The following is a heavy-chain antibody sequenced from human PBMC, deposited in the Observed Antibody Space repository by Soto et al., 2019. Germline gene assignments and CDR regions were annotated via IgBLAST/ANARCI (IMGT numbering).Heavy chain of an antibody. J-gene: IGHJ5*02. D-gene: IGHD3-22*01. CDR2: ISSSSSYI. Sequence: EVQLVESGGGLVKPGGSLRLSGAASGFTFSSYSMNWVRQAPGKGLEWVSSISSSSSYIYYADSVKGRFTISRDNAKNSLYLQMNSLRAEDTAVYYCASHYYDSSGYRGSWGQGTLVTVSS. CDR1: GFTFSSYS. V-gene: IGHV3-21*01. CDR3: ASHYYDSSGYRGS.